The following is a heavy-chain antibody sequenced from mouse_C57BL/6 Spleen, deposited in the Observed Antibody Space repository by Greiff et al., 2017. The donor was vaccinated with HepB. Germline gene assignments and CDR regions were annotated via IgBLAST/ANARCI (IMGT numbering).Heavy chain of an antibody. V-gene: IGHV1-62-2*01. D-gene: IGHD2-5*01. CDR2: FYPGSGSI. CDR3: ARHEESSYSNPYYFDY. CDR1: GYTFTEYT. Sequence: QVQLQQSGAELVKPGASVKLSCKASGYTFTEYTIHWVKQRSGQGLEWIGWFYPGSGSIKYNEKFKDKATLTSDKSSSTVYMELSRLTSEDSAVYFCARHEESSYSNPYYFDYWGQGTTLTVSS. J-gene: IGHJ2*01.